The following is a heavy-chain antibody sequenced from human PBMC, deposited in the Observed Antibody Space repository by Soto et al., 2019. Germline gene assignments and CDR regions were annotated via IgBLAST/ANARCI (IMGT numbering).Heavy chain of an antibody. J-gene: IGHJ4*02. D-gene: IGHD2-15*01. CDR2: IDYNGVT. Sequence: QVQLQESGPGLVKPSETLSLTCTVSGGSIYRSGYYWGWIRQPPGRGLEWIGNIDYNGVTYSNPSLKSRVTISRDTSKNQFSLKLTSVTAADTALYYCGKVLVGATGHTDSDSWGPETLVAVSS. CDR3: GKVLVGATGHTDSDS. CDR1: GGSIYRSGYY. V-gene: IGHV4-39*01.